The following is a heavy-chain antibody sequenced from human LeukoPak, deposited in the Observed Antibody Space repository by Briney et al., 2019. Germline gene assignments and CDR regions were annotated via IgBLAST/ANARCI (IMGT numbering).Heavy chain of an antibody. CDR2: INPSGGST. J-gene: IGHJ4*02. CDR1: GYTFTSYY. V-gene: IGHV1-46*01. Sequence: GASVKVSCKASGYTFTSYYMHWVRQAPGQGLEWMGIINPSGGSTSYAQKLQGRVSMTTDTSTYTSDMELRSLRSDDTAVYYCARSLGDSSGYYPLPFDYWGQGTLVIVSS. CDR3: ARSLGDSSGYYPLPFDY. D-gene: IGHD3-22*01.